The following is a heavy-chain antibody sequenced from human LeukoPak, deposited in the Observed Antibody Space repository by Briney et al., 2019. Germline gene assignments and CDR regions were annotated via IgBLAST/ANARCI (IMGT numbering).Heavy chain of an antibody. CDR2: IIPIHDIA. V-gene: IGHV1-69*04. CDR1: GGTFSSYA. D-gene: IGHD4-17*01. CDR3: ATARYMTTVTLRENWRFDP. J-gene: IGHJ5*02. Sequence: SAKVSCKASGGTFSSYAISWVRQAPGQGLEWMGRIIPIHDIANYAQKFQGRVTMTEDTSTDTAYMELCSLRSEDTAVYYCATARYMTTVTLRENWRFDPWGQGTLVTVSS.